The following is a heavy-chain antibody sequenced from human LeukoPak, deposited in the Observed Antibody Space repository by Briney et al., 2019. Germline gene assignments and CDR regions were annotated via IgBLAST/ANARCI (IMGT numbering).Heavy chain of an antibody. CDR2: MNPNSGNT. CDR3: AREKELGIVANWYFDL. D-gene: IGHD5-12*01. V-gene: IGHV1-8*01. J-gene: IGHJ2*01. Sequence: GASVKVSCKASGYTFTSYDINWVRQATGQGLEWMGWMNPNSGNTGYAQKFQGRVTMTRNTSISTAYMELSSLRSEDTAVYYCAREKELGIVANWYFDLWGRGTLVTVSS. CDR1: GYTFTSYD.